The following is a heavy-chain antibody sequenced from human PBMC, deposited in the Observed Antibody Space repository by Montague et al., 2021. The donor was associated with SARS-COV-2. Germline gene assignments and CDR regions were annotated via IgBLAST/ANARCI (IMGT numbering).Heavy chain of an antibody. J-gene: IGHJ5*02. CDR2: IYYSGST. CDR1: GGSIRSRTYY. CDR3: VRVRGSGWFDP. V-gene: IGHV4-39*01. D-gene: IGHD3-10*01. Sequence: SETLSLTCTVSGGSIRSRTYYWGWIRQPPGKGLEWIGSIYYSGSTYYTPSLKSRVTISVDTSKNQFSLKLNSVTAADSAVYFCVRVRGSGWFDPWGQGILITVSS.